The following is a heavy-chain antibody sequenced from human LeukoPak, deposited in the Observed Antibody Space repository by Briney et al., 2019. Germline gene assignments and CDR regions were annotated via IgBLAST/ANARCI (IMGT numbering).Heavy chain of an antibody. V-gene: IGHV3-48*03. Sequence: RSGGSLRLSCSASGFTFSRHTLHWVRQAPGKGLEWISYITGGGSIIYYADSVKGRFTISRDNAKNSLSLQMSNLRAEDTAVYYCARKLGGTTYFDYWGQGTLVTVSS. D-gene: IGHD1-26*01. CDR2: ITGGGSII. CDR1: GFTFSRHT. CDR3: ARKLGGTTYFDY. J-gene: IGHJ4*02.